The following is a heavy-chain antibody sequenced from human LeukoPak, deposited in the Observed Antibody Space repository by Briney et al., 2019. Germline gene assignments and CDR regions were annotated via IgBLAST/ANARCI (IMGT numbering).Heavy chain of an antibody. V-gene: IGHV4-59*01. CDR3: ARPEDSGSYGT. CDR2: IYYSGST. Sequence: SETLSLTCTVSGGSISSYYWSWIRQPPGKGLEWIGCIYYSGSTNYNPSLKSRVTISVDTSKNQFSLKLSSVTAADTAVYYCARPEDSGSYGTWGQGTLVTVSS. D-gene: IGHD3-10*01. J-gene: IGHJ5*02. CDR1: GGSISSYY.